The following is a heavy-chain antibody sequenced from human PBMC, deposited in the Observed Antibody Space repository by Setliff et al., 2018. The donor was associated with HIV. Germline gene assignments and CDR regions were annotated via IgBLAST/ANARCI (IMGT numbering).Heavy chain of an antibody. CDR2: FYYGGNT. CDR3: ASALSIAAPRV. V-gene: IGHV4-59*05. D-gene: IGHD6-6*01. J-gene: IGHJ4*02. Sequence: WETLSLTCTVSSDSIRFYYWTWIRQPPGKGLEWIGSFYYGGNTYYNPSLKSRVTISADTSKNQFSLKLSSVTAADTALYYCASALSIAAPRVWGQGTLVTVSS. CDR1: SDSIRFYY.